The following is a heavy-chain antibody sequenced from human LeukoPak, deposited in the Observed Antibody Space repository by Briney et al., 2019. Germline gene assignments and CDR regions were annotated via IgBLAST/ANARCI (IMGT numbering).Heavy chain of an antibody. Sequence: GGSLRLSCAASGFTFSSYAMSWVRQVPGKGLEWVSSISSSSSYIYYADSVKGRFTISRDNAKNSLYLQMHSLRAEDTAVYYCAREQYYYESSGYYEGEHFDYWGQGTLVTVSS. CDR3: AREQYYYESSGYYEGEHFDY. V-gene: IGHV3-21*01. J-gene: IGHJ4*02. CDR1: GFTFSSYA. CDR2: ISSSSSYI. D-gene: IGHD3-22*01.